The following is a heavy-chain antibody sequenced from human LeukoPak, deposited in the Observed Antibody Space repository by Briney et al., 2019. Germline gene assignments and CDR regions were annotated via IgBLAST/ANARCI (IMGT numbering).Heavy chain of an antibody. CDR1: GYTFTSYA. J-gene: IGHJ6*03. Sequence: GASVKVSCKASGYTFTSYAMNWVRQAPGQGLEWMGWMNPNSGNTGYAQKFQGRVTITRNTSISTAYMELSSLRSEDTAVYYCARGLLVRQYQLLYGRGYYYYYMDVWGKGTTVTVSS. CDR2: MNPNSGNT. CDR3: ARGLLVRQYQLLYGRGYYYYYMDV. V-gene: IGHV1-8*03. D-gene: IGHD2-2*02.